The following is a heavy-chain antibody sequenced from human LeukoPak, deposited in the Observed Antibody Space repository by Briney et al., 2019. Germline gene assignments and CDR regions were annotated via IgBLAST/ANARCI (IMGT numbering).Heavy chain of an antibody. CDR1: GFTFSTYG. CDR3: ARNSYGSGSHDH. CDR2: ISGSGGFT. J-gene: IGHJ5*02. D-gene: IGHD3-10*01. V-gene: IGHV3-23*01. Sequence: GGSLRLSCPASGFTFSTYGMSWVRQAPGKGLEWVSAISGSGGFTYYADSVKGRFTISRDNAKSSLYLQMNSLSVEDTGVYYCARNSYGSGSHDHWGQGTLVTVSS.